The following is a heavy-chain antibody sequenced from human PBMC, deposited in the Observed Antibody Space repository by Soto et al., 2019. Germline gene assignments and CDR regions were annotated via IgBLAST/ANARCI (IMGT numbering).Heavy chain of an antibody. J-gene: IGHJ6*02. Sequence: SLRLSCAASGFTFNNYAMTWVRQAPGKGLEWVSAISGSGGGTYYADSVRGRFTISRDNSKNTLYLQINSLRAEDTAIYYCAKDYYHGSGSYYGDYYGMDVWGQGTTVTVSS. CDR1: GFTFNNYA. CDR2: ISGSGGGT. V-gene: IGHV3-23*01. CDR3: AKDYYHGSGSYYGDYYGMDV. D-gene: IGHD3-10*01.